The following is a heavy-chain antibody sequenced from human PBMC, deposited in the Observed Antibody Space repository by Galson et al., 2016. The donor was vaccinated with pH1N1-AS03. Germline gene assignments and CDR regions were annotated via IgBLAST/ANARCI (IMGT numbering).Heavy chain of an antibody. CDR1: GFTFSSYA. CDR3: ARGPVSYSNYWFPPPDY. V-gene: IGHV3-64*01. D-gene: IGHD2-8*02. CDR2: ISGNGVST. Sequence: SLRLSCAASGFTFSSYAMYWVRQAPGKGLEYVSAISGNGVSTYYANSVKGRFTISRDNSKNTLYLQMDSLRAEDMAVYYCARGPVSYSNYWFPPPDYWGQGTLVTVSS. J-gene: IGHJ4*02.